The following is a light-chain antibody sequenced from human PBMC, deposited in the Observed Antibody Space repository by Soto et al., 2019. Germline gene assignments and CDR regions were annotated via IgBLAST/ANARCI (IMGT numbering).Light chain of an antibody. Sequence: EIVVTQSPGTLSLSPGEGAPLSCRASQSVSSSYLAWYQQKPGQAPRLLIYGASNRATGIPDRFSGSESGTDFTRTISRLEPEDFAVYYCQQYSSSPLTFGGGTKVEIK. CDR3: QQYSSSPLT. CDR1: QSVSSSY. CDR2: GAS. V-gene: IGKV3-20*01. J-gene: IGKJ4*01.